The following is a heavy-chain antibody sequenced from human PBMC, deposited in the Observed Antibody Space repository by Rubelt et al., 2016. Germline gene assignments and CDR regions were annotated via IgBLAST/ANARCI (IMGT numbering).Heavy chain of an antibody. CDR1: GGSFSGYY. Sequence: QVQLQQWGAGLLKPSETLSLTCAVYGGSFSGYYWSWIRQPPGKGLEWIGEINHSGSTYYNPSLKSRVTISVDTSKNQFPLKLGSVTAADTAVYYCARGRDGDRMGCWGQGTLVTVSS. CDR3: ARGRDGDRMGC. D-gene: IGHD4-17*01. CDR2: INHSGST. J-gene: IGHJ4*02. V-gene: IGHV4-34*01.